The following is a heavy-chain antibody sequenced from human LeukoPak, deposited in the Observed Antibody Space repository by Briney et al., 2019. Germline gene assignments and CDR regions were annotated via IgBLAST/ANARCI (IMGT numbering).Heavy chain of an antibody. CDR2: IYHSGST. CDR3: ARGKVVTAIWGYYFDY. J-gene: IGHJ4*02. Sequence: SETLSLTCTVSGYSISSGYYWGWIRQPPGKGLEWIGSIYHSGSTYYNPSLKSRVTISVDTSKNQFSLKLSSVTAADTAVYYCARGKVVTAIWGYYFDYWGQGTLVTVSS. CDR1: GYSISSGYY. V-gene: IGHV4-38-2*02. D-gene: IGHD2-21*02.